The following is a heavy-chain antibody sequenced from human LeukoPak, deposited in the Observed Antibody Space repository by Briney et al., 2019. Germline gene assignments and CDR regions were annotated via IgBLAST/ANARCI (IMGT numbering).Heavy chain of an antibody. CDR2: IIPIFGTA. Sequence: GASVKVSCKASGGTFSSYAISWVRQAPGQGLEWMGGIIPIFGTANYAQKFQGRVTITADESTSTAYMELSSLRSEDTAVYYCAREGLTMVRRFDYWGQGTLVTVSS. V-gene: IGHV1-69*13. J-gene: IGHJ4*02. CDR3: AREGLTMVRRFDY. CDR1: GGTFSSYA. D-gene: IGHD3-10*01.